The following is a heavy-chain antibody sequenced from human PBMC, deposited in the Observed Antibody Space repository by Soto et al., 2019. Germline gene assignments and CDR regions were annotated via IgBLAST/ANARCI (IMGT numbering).Heavy chain of an antibody. CDR1: GGSISSSNW. D-gene: IGHD2-15*01. CDR3: ARGGHLLPLNWFDP. Sequence: PSETLSLTCAVSGGSISSSNWWSWVRQPPGKGLEWIGEIYHSGSTNYNPSLKSRVTIPVDKSKNQFSLKLSSVTAADTAVYYCARGGHLLPLNWFDPWGQGTLVTVSS. J-gene: IGHJ5*02. CDR2: IYHSGST. V-gene: IGHV4-4*02.